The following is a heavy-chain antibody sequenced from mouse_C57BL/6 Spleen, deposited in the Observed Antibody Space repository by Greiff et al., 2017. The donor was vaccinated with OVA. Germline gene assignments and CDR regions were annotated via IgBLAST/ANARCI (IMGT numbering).Heavy chain of an antibody. Sequence: VQLQQPGAELVKPGASVKLSCKASGYTFTSYWMHWVKQRPGQGLEWIGMIHPNSGSTNYNEKFKSKATLTVDKSSSTAYMQLSSLTSEDSAVYYCARERGGTGGYFDYWGQGTTLTVSS. V-gene: IGHV1-64*01. CDR2: IHPNSGST. CDR1: GYTFTSYW. J-gene: IGHJ2*01. CDR3: ARERGGTGGYFDY. D-gene: IGHD4-1*01.